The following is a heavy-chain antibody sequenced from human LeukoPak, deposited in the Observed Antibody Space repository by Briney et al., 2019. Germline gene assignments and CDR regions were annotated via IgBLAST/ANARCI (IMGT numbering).Heavy chain of an antibody. V-gene: IGHV4-4*07. CDR3: ARERTIFGVVMFDY. CDR1: GGSVSSYY. D-gene: IGHD3-3*01. J-gene: IGHJ4*02. CDR2: IFVRGSI. Sequence: PSETLSLTCSVSGGSVSSYYWSWIRQPAGKGLEWLGRIFVRGSIYNPSLESRVTMSVDTSKNQFSLKLSSVTAADTAVYYCARERTIFGVVMFDYWGQGTLVTVSS.